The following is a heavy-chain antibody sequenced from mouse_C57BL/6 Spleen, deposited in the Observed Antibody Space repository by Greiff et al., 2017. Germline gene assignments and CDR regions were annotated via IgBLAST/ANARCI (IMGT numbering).Heavy chain of an antibody. Sequence: EVQGVESGGGLVKPGGSLKLSCAASGFTFSSYAMSWVRQTPEKRLEWVATISDGGSYTYYPDNVKGRFTISRDNAKNNLYLQMSHLKSEDTAMYYCARGGTYDVEYFDVWGTGTTVTVSS. D-gene: IGHD2-12*01. CDR2: ISDGGSYT. CDR1: GFTFSSYA. CDR3: ARGGTYDVEYFDV. V-gene: IGHV5-4*01. J-gene: IGHJ1*03.